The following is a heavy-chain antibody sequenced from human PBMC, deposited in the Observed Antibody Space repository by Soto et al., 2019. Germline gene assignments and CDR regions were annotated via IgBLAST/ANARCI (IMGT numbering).Heavy chain of an antibody. V-gene: IGHV3-23*01. CDR1: GFTFSHYA. CDR2: IRSSGSST. CDR3: AMAGELYYFDY. J-gene: IGHJ4*02. Sequence: EVQLLESGGGLVQPGGSLRLSCAASGFTFSHYAMSWVRQAPGKGLEWVSSIRSSGSSTYYADSVKGRVTISTDHSKNILYLQMDNLRVEDTAIYYCAMAGELYYFDYRGQGTLVSVSS. D-gene: IGHD1-26*01.